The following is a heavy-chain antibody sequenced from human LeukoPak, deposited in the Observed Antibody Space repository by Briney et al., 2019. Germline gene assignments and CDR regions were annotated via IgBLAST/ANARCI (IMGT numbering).Heavy chain of an antibody. J-gene: IGHJ4*02. CDR1: GFTFRTYA. D-gene: IGHD3-22*01. V-gene: IGHV3-30-3*01. CDR2: ISYEGSNK. CDR3: ARVSDYHDSSGFYSY. Sequence: GGSLRLSRAASGFTFRTYAMHWVRQAPGKGLEWVAIISYEGSNKYYADSVKGRFSISRDNSKNTLYLQMDSLRTEDTALYYCARVSDYHDSSGFYSYWGQGSLVTVSS.